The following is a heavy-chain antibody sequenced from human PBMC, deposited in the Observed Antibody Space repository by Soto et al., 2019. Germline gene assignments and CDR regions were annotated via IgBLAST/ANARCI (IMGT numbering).Heavy chain of an antibody. D-gene: IGHD6-19*01. Sequence: ASVKVSCKASGYTFTSYGISWVRQAPGQGLEWMGWISAYNGNTNYAQKLQGRVTMTTDTSTSTAYMELRSLRSDDTAVYYCARDDNSWQWLDAFDIWGQGTMVTVSS. CDR1: GYTFTSYG. CDR3: ARDDNSWQWLDAFDI. CDR2: ISAYNGNT. V-gene: IGHV1-18*01. J-gene: IGHJ3*02.